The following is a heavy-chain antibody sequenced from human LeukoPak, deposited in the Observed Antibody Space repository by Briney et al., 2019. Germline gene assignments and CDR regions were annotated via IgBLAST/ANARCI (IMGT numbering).Heavy chain of an antibody. D-gene: IGHD6-6*01. CDR1: GYTFISYA. Sequence: GASVKVSCKASGYTFISYALHWVRQAPGQRLEWMGWINPGNGNTEYSQKFQGRVIMTRDTSASTVYMELSSLKSEDTAVYYCARDGDSSSSSFGNHYYGMDVWGQGTTVTVSS. J-gene: IGHJ6*02. CDR2: INPGNGNT. CDR3: ARDGDSSSSSFGNHYYGMDV. V-gene: IGHV1-3*01.